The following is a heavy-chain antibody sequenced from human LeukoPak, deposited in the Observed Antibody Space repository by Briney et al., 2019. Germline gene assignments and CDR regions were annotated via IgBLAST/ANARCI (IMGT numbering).Heavy chain of an antibody. CDR2: ISWNSGSI. CDR1: GFTFDDYA. J-gene: IGHJ5*02. V-gene: IGHV3-9*01. CDR3: ASAMSYSSSWYAGNWFDP. Sequence: GGSLRLSCAASGFTFDDYAMHWVRQAPGKGLEWVSGISWNSGSIGYADSVKGRFTISRDNAKNSLYLQMNSLRAEDTALYYCASAMSYSSSWYAGNWFDPWGQGTLVTVSS. D-gene: IGHD6-13*01.